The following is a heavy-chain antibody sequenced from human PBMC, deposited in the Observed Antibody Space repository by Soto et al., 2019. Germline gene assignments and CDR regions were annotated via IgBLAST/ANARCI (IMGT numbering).Heavy chain of an antibody. J-gene: IGHJ6*02. CDR3: ARLASRIGLGYYYGMDV. Sequence: SETPSLTCNVSSVHITEYSWSWVRQSPGKGLEWIGNYFDSGRNMYNPSLKSRVTISVDKSKNQFSLKLSSVTAADTAVYYCARLASRIGLGYYYGMDVWGQGTTVTVSS. CDR1: SVHITEYS. V-gene: IGHV4-59*12. CDR2: YFDSGRN.